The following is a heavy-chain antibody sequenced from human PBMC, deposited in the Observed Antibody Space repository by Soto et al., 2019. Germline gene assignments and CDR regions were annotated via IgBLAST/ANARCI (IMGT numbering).Heavy chain of an antibody. V-gene: IGHV1-69*02. J-gene: IGHJ3*01. Sequence: ASVKVSCKASGGTFSSYTISWVRQAPGQGLEWMGRIIPILGIANYAQKFQGRVTITADKSTSTAYMELSSLRSEDTAVYYCAARGNYYDSSGYSNAFDLWGQGTVVTVSS. CDR3: AARGNYYDSSGYSNAFDL. D-gene: IGHD3-22*01. CDR2: IIPILGIA. CDR1: GGTFSSYT.